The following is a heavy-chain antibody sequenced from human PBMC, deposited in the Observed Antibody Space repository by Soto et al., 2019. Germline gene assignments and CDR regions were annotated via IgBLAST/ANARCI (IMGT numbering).Heavy chain of an antibody. D-gene: IGHD6-6*01. J-gene: IGHJ6*02. V-gene: IGHV3-33*01. CDR1: GFTFSSYG. CDR2: IWYDGSNK. Sequence: GGSLRLSCAASGFTFSSYGMHWVRQAPGKGLEWVAVIWYDGSNKYYADSVKGRFTISRDNSKNTLYLQMNSLRAEDTAVYYCARELWGIAARGDYYYGMDVWGQGTTVTVSS. CDR3: ARELWGIAARGDYYYGMDV.